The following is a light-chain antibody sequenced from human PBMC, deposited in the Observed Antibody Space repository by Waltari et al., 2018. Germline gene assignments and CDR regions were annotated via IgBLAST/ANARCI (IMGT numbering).Light chain of an antibody. V-gene: IGLV2-23*02. CDR2: EVS. J-gene: IGLJ1*01. CDR1: NSNLGTYTL. Sequence: QSALTQPASVSGSPGQSITISCTGSNSNLGTYTLVSWFQPRPGKAPNLIIYEVSQRPSGVSVRFSGSKSGNTASLTISGLQAEDEADYYCCSYAGSVPYVFGTGTTVTVL. CDR3: CSYAGSVPYV.